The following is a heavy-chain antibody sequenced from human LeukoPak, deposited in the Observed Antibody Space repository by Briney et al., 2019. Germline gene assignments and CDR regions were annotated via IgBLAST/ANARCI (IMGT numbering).Heavy chain of an antibody. CDR3: ARAHRRLWFGESVRADWFDP. Sequence: SETLSLTCTVSGGSISSSSYYWGWIRQPPGKGLEWIGSIYYSGSTYYNPSLKSRVTISVDTSKNQFSLKLSSVTAADTAVYYCARAHRRLWFGESVRADWFDPWGQGTLVTVSS. J-gene: IGHJ5*02. CDR1: GGSISSSSYY. D-gene: IGHD3-10*01. V-gene: IGHV4-39*07. CDR2: IYYSGST.